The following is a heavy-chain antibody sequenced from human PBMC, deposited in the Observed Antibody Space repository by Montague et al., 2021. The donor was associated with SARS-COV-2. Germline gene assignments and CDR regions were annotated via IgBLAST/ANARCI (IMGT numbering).Heavy chain of an antibody. J-gene: IGHJ4*02. CDR2: IKQDGSET. Sequence: SFRLSCAASGFTFSTYWMTWVRQAPGKGLEWVANIKQDGSETYYVDSIKGRFTVSRDNGKNSLFLQMNSLRVEDTAVYYCARGPLWEAGSYYKEHYFDHWGQGTLVTVAS. CDR3: ARGPLWEAGSYYKEHYFDH. D-gene: IGHD1-26*01. V-gene: IGHV3-7*01. CDR1: GFTFSTYW.